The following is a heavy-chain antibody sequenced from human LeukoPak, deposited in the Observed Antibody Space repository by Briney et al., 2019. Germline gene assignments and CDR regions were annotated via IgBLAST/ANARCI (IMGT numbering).Heavy chain of an antibody. CDR2: IYYSGST. CDR3: ARGSGYDYNLDY. J-gene: IGHJ4*02. D-gene: IGHD5-12*01. Sequence: PSETLSLTCTVSGGSISSSNYYWGWIRQPPGKGLEWIGSIYYSGSTYYNPSLKSRVTISVDTSKNQFSLKLSSVTAADTAVYYCARGSGYDYNLDYWGQGTLVTVSS. V-gene: IGHV4-39*07. CDR1: GGSISSSNYY.